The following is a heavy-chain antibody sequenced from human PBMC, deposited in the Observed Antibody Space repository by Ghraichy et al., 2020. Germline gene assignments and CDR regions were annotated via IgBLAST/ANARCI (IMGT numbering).Heavy chain of an antibody. CDR2: ISYDGSEK. CDR3: AKEGCTDGVCHGFDS. D-gene: IGHD2-8*01. Sequence: GGSLRLSCEASGFPFRGFTFSNYGMHWVRQAPGKGLEWVAVISYDGSEKYYAEFVRGRSTISRDNSKNTLFLQMNSLSAEDTAVYYCAKEGCTDGVCHGFDSWGPGTLVTVSS. J-gene: IGHJ4*02. V-gene: IGHV3-30*18. CDR1: GFPFRGFTFSNYG.